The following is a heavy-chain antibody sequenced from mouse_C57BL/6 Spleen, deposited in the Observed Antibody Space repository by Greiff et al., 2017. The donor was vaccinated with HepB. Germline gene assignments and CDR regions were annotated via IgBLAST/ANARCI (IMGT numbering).Heavy chain of an antibody. CDR1: GYTFTSYW. D-gene: IGHD3-2*02. Sequence: QVQLQQSGAELVRPGSSVKLSCKASGYTFTSYWMHWVKQRPIQGLEWIGNIDPSDSETHYNQKFKDKATLTVDKSSSTAYMQLSSLTSEDSAVYYCARWKTAQSAYYFDYWGQGTTLTVSS. CDR2: IDPSDSET. J-gene: IGHJ2*01. CDR3: ARWKTAQSAYYFDY. V-gene: IGHV1-52*01.